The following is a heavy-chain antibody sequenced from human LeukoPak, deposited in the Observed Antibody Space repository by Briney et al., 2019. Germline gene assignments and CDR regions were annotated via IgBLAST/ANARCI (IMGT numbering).Heavy chain of an antibody. CDR3: ARDIVAARPVYYFDY. Sequence: PGRSLRLSCAASGFTFSSYAMHWVRQAPGKGLEWVAVISYDGSNKYYADSVKGRFTISRDNSKNTLYLKMNSLRAEDTAVYYCARDIVAARPVYYFDYWGQGTLVTVSS. CDR1: GFTFSSYA. CDR2: ISYDGSNK. J-gene: IGHJ4*02. D-gene: IGHD6-6*01. V-gene: IGHV3-30-3*01.